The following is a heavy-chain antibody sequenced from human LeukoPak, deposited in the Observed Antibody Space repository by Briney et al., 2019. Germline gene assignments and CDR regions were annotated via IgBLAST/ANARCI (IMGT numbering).Heavy chain of an antibody. CDR2: INPNSDYT. Sequence: VASVSVSCKASGYTFTDYYIHWVRQAPGQGLEWMGWINPNSDYTFYAQTFHGRVTLTRHTSISTVYMELTTLTSDDTALYYCAVAPGDYWGQGTLVSVSA. J-gene: IGHJ4*02. CDR3: AVAPGDY. D-gene: IGHD2-21*01. V-gene: IGHV1-2*02. CDR1: GYTFTDYY.